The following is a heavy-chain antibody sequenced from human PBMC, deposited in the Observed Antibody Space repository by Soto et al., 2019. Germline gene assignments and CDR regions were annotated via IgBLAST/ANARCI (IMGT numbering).Heavy chain of an antibody. V-gene: IGHV3-33*01. CDR3: ARDRHPAAPLFDY. Sequence: GGSLRLSCAASGFTFSSYGMHCVRQAPGKGLEWVAVIWYDGSNKYYADSVKGRFTISRDNSKNTLYLQMNSLRAEDTAVYYCARDRHPAAPLFDYWGQGTLVTVSS. J-gene: IGHJ4*02. CDR2: IWYDGSNK. D-gene: IGHD2-2*01. CDR1: GFTFSSYG.